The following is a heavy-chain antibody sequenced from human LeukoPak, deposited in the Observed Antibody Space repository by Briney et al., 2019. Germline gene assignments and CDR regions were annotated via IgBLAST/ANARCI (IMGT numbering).Heavy chain of an antibody. J-gene: IGHJ6*03. D-gene: IGHD6-13*01. V-gene: IGHV4-39*07. CDR1: GISISSNNYY. CDR3: ARLAYYYYYMDV. Sequence: SETLSLTCTVSGISISSNNYYWGWIRQPPGKGLEWIGSIYYTGSAYYNPSLKSRVTISVDTSKNQFSLKLSSVTAADTAVYYCARLAYYYYYMDVWGKGTTVTVSS. CDR2: IYYTGSA.